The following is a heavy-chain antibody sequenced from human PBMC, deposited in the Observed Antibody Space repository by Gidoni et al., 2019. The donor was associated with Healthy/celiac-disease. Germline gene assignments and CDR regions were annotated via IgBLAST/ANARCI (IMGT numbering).Heavy chain of an antibody. CDR1: GFTFSSDG. J-gene: IGHJ6*02. V-gene: IGHV3-33*01. D-gene: IGHD6-13*01. CDR3: ARDFSSSWYYYYYGMDV. CDR2: ILDYGSNK. Sequence: VQMVESGVGVVQPGRSLRLYCAAYGFTFSSDGMHWVRHAPAKGLEVVAVILDYGSNKYYAASVKCRFTISRDNSKNTLYLQMNSLRSEYTAVYYCARDFSSSWYYYYYGMDVWGQGTTVTVSS.